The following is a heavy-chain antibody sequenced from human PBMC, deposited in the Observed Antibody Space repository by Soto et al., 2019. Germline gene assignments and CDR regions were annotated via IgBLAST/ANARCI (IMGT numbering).Heavy chain of an antibody. Sequence: SSVKVSCKASGGTFTGNPISWVRQAPGRGLEWMGGIIPMFGTTNYAQKFQGRVTITADESTTTAYMELNSLRSEDTAVYYCARENSIASLSYYCGMVFWGQATTVTVAS. CDR3: ARENSIASLSYYCGMVF. CDR1: GGTFTGNP. CDR2: IIPMFGTT. D-gene: IGHD6-6*01. J-gene: IGHJ6*02. V-gene: IGHV1-69*13.